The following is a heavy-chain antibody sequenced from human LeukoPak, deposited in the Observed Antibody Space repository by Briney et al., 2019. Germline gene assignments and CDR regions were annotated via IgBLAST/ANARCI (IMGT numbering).Heavy chain of an antibody. CDR1: GFTFSSYA. CDR2: ISYDGSNK. CDR3: AKGVISHYYYYGMDV. V-gene: IGHV3-30*04. Sequence: GGSLRLSCAASGFTFSSYAMHWVCQAPGKGLEWVAVISYDGSNKYYADSVKGRFTISRDNSKNTLYLQMNSLRAEDTAVYYCAKGVISHYYYYGMDVWGQGTTVTVSS. D-gene: IGHD3-22*01. J-gene: IGHJ6*02.